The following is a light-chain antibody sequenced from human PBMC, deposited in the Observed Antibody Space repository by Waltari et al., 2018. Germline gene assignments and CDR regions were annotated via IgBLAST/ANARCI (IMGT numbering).Light chain of an antibody. Sequence: QSALTQPPSASGSPGQSVTIPCPGTSSDVGGYNYVSWYQQHPGKVPKVIIYEVTKRPSGVPDRFSGSKSGNTASLTVSGLQAEDEADYYCTSYAGSNNYVFGTGTKVTVL. CDR2: EVT. J-gene: IGLJ1*01. CDR3: TSYAGSNNYV. V-gene: IGLV2-8*01. CDR1: SSDVGGYNY.